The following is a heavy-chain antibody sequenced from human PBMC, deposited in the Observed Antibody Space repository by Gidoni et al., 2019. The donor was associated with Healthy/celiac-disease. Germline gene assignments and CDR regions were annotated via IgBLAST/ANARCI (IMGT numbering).Heavy chain of an antibody. V-gene: IGHV3-30*18. CDR2: ISYDGSNK. Sequence: QVQLVESGGGVVQPGGSLRLSWAASGFTFRSYGMRWVRQAPGKGLEWVAVISYDGSNKYYADSVKGRFTISRDNSKNTLYLQMNSLRAEDTAVYYCAKGQLLWFGELSSWYFDLWGRGTLVTVSS. CDR1: GFTFRSYG. J-gene: IGHJ2*01. CDR3: AKGQLLWFGELSSWYFDL. D-gene: IGHD3-10*01.